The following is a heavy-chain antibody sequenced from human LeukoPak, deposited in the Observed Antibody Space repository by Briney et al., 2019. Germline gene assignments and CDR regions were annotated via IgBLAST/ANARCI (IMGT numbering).Heavy chain of an antibody. D-gene: IGHD3-16*01. CDR3: AREMMDAFDI. J-gene: IGHJ3*02. CDR2: IYYSGST. V-gene: IGHV4-30-4*07. Sequence: SETLSLTCAVSGGSISSGDYSWSWIRQPPGKGLEWIGYIYYSGSTYYNPSLKSRVTISVDTSKNQFSLKLSSVTAADTAVYYCAREMMDAFDIWGQGTMVTVS. CDR1: GGSISSGDYS.